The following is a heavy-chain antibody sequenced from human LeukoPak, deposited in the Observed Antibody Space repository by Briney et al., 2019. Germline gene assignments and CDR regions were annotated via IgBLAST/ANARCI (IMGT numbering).Heavy chain of an antibody. CDR2: IYYSGST. CDR1: GGSISSSSYY. J-gene: IGHJ4*02. D-gene: IGHD3-10*01. V-gene: IGHV4-39*07. Sequence: SETLSLTCTVSGGSISSSSYYWGWIRQPPGKGLEWIGSIYYSGSTYYNPSLKSRVTISVDASKNQFSLKLSSVTAADTAVYYCARTYYGSGSTPIDYWGQGTLVTVSS. CDR3: ARTYYGSGSTPIDY.